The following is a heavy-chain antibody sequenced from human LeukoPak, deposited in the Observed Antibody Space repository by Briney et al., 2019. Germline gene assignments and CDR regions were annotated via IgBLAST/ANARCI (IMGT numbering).Heavy chain of an antibody. V-gene: IGHV4-34*01. Sequence: PSETLSLTCAVYGGSFSGYYWSWIRQPPGKGLEWIGEINHSGSTNYNPSLKSRVTISVDTSKNQFSLKLSSVTAADTAVYYCARGPSNDYGDYTGLDYWGQGTLVTVSS. D-gene: IGHD4-17*01. CDR1: GGSFSGYY. CDR2: INHSGST. CDR3: ARGPSNDYGDYTGLDY. J-gene: IGHJ4*02.